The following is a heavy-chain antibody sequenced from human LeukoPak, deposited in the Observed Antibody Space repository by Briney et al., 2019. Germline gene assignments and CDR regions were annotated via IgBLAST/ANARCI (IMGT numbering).Heavy chain of an antibody. J-gene: IGHJ6*02. V-gene: IGHV3-53*04. CDR3: ECGGVCSGGRWYSDYYYGMDV. CDR2: IYSGGST. CDR1: GFTVSSNY. Sequence: GGSLRLSCAASGFTVSSNYMSWVRQAPGKGLEWVSVIYSGGSTYYTDSVKGRFTISRHNSKNTLYLQMNSLRAEDTAMDYYECGGVCSGGRWYSDYYYGMDVWGQGTTVTVSS. D-gene: IGHD2-15*01.